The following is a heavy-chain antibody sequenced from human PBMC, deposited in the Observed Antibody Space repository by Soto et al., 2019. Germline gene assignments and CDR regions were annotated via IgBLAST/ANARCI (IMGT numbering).Heavy chain of an antibody. J-gene: IGHJ6*02. Sequence: SETLSHTCTVSGGSIISDSYHWTWIRQSPGKGLEWIGYIHHSGAFLYNPSFKSRLTISVDTSKNQFSLHLSSVTDADTAVYFCAREDDGGDSLDVWGQGTTVTVSS. CDR3: AREDDGGDSLDV. V-gene: IGHV4-30-4*08. D-gene: IGHD2-21*02. CDR1: GGSIISDSYH. CDR2: IHHSGAF.